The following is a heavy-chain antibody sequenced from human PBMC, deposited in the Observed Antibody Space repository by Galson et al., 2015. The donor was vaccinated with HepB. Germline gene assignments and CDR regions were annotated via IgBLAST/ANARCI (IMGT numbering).Heavy chain of an antibody. CDR3: ARSLRGAFDI. CDR2: INHSGST. CDR1: GGSFSGYY. V-gene: IGHV4-34*01. D-gene: IGHD3-3*01. Sequence: ETLSLTCAVYGGSFSGYYWSWIRQPPGKGLEWIGEINHSGSTNYNPSLKSRVTISVDTSKNQFSLKLSSVTAADTAVYYCARSLRGAFDIWGQGTMVTVSS. J-gene: IGHJ3*02.